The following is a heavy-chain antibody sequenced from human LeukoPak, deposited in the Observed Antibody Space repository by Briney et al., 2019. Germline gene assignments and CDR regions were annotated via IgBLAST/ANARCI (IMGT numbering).Heavy chain of an antibody. CDR2: ISGSGGST. J-gene: IGHJ4*02. CDR1: GFTFSSYA. Sequence: PEGSLRLSCAASGFTFSSYAMSWVRQAPGKGLEWVSAISGSGGSTYYADSVKGRFTISRDNSKNTLYLQMNSLRAEDTAVYYCANLRTYYYDSSGRKDYWGQGTLVTVSS. V-gene: IGHV3-23*01. CDR3: ANLRTYYYDSSGRKDY. D-gene: IGHD3-22*01.